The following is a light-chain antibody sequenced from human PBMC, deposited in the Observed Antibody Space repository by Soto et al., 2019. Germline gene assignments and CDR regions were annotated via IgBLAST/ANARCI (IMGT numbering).Light chain of an antibody. V-gene: IGKV1-16*01. J-gene: IGKJ1*01. CDR2: AAS. CDR1: QDITNY. Sequence: DLQMTQSPSSLSASVGDRVTITCRASQDITNYVAWFQQKPGKAPQSLIYAASNLQNGVPSRFSGSESGTDFTLTISSMQPEDFATYFCQQYRTFPWTFGLGTKVEI. CDR3: QQYRTFPWT.